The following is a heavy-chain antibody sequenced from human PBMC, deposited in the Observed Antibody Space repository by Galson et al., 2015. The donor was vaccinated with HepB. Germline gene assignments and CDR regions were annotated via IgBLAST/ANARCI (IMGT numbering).Heavy chain of an antibody. J-gene: IGHJ6*03. V-gene: IGHV3-30*18. D-gene: IGHD3-3*01. CDR2: ISYDGSQE. Sequence: SLRLSCAASGFTFNDYGMHWVRQSPDRGLEWVATISYDGSQEYYVESVKGRFTISRDNSENRLYLQMNSLRDEDTAVYYCAKDGPPSGYDFWNGYLYYYMDVWGKGTPVIVS. CDR1: GFTFNDYG. CDR3: AKDGPPSGYDFWNGYLYYYMDV.